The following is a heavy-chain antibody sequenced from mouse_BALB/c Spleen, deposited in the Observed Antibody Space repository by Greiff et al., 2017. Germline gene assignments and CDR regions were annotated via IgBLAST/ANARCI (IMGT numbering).Heavy chain of an antibody. J-gene: IGHJ2*01. CDR1: GYTFTSYW. CDR2: INPSNGRT. Sequence: QVQLQQPGAELVKPGASVKLSCKASGYTFTSYWMHWVKQRPGQGLEWIGEINPSNGRTNYNEKFKSKATLTVDKSSSTAYMQLSSLTSEDSAVYYCARFFPGSYFDYWGQGTTLTVSS. V-gene: IGHV1S81*02. CDR3: ARFFPGSYFDY.